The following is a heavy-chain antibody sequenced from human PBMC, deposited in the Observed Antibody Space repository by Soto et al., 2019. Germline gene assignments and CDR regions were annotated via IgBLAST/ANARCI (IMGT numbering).Heavy chain of an antibody. CDR1: GYSFSGYD. V-gene: IGHV1-18*04. CDR3: ARDSGAALYGEDALDI. J-gene: IGHJ3*02. CDR2: VSTSIRST. D-gene: IGHD3-10*01. Sequence: QGKLVQSGPGVKKPGASVKVSCTASGYSFSGYDITWVRQAPGQGLEWLGWVSTSIRSTMSAEKLQGRLTMTTDTSTTTVYMELRGLTSDDTAVYYCARDSGAALYGEDALDIWGQGTMVSVSS.